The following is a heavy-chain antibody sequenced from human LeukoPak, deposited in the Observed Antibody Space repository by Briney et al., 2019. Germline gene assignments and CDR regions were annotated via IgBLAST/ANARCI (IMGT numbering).Heavy chain of an antibody. CDR3: AKAYCSSTSCRFDY. Sequence: GGSLRLSCAASGFTFDDYAMHWVRQAPGKGLEWVSGISWNSGSIGYADSVKGRLTISRDNAKNSLYLQMNSLRAEDTALYYCAKAYCSSTSCRFDYWGQGTLVTVSS. CDR2: ISWNSGSI. V-gene: IGHV3-9*01. CDR1: GFTFDDYA. D-gene: IGHD2-2*01. J-gene: IGHJ4*02.